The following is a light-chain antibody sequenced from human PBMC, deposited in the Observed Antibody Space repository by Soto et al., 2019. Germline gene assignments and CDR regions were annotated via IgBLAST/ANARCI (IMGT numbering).Light chain of an antibody. CDR2: AAS. CDR1: QSISSY. V-gene: IGKV1-39*01. Sequence: DIQMTQSPSSLSASVGDRVTITCRASQSISSYLNWYQQKPGKAPKLLIYAASSLQSGVPSRFSGSGSRTDFTLNISSLQPEDFATYYCQQSYSTPYTFGQGTKLEIK. CDR3: QQSYSTPYT. J-gene: IGKJ2*01.